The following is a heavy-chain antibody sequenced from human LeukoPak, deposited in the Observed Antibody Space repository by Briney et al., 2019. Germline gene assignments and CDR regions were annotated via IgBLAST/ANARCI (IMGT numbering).Heavy chain of an antibody. CDR2: INPNSGGT. V-gene: IGHV1-2*02. J-gene: IGHJ4*02. Sequence: ASVKVSCKASGYTFTGDYMHWVRQAPGQGLEWMGWINPNSGGTNYAQKFQGRVTMTRDTSIRTAYMELSRLRSDDTAMYYCARYYIEGRCFDYWGQGTLVTVYS. D-gene: IGHD3-10*01. CDR3: ARYYIEGRCFDY. CDR1: GYTFTGDY.